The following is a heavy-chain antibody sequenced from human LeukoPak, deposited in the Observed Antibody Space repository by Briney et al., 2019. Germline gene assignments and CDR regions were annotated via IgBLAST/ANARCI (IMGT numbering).Heavy chain of an antibody. Sequence: SQTLSLTCTVSGGSISSGDYYWSWIRQPRGKGLEWIGYIYYSGSTYYNPSLKGRVTISVDTSENQFSLKLSSVTAADTAVYYCARTIFGVVIKSWFDPWGQGTLVTVSS. CDR1: GGSISSGDYY. V-gene: IGHV4-30-4*08. J-gene: IGHJ5*02. CDR2: IYYSGST. CDR3: ARTIFGVVIKSWFDP. D-gene: IGHD3-3*01.